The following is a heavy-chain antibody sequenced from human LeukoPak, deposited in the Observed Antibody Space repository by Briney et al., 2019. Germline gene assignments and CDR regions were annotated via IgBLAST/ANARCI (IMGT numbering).Heavy chain of an antibody. D-gene: IGHD2-15*01. V-gene: IGHV1-2*02. CDR1: GYTFTDYY. CDR3: ARRLGHCSGGSCVP. J-gene: IGHJ5*02. CDR2: IIPSSGGT. Sequence: ASVNVSCKASGYTFTDYYIHWVRQAPGQGPEWMGWIIPSSGGTNYAQKFQGRVTMSRDTSISTAYMELSRLTSDDTAVYYCARRLGHCSGGSCVPWGQGTLVTVSS.